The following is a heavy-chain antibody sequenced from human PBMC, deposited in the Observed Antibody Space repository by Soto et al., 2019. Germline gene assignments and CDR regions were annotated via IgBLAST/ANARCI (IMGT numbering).Heavy chain of an antibody. CDR2: FDPEDGET. V-gene: IGHV1-24*01. CDR1: GYTLTELS. Sequence: ASVKLSCKVSGYTLTELSMHWVRQAPGKGLEWMGGFDPEDGETIYAQKFQGRVTMTEDTSTDTAYMELRSLRSEDTAVYYCATGVDSGSPRAFDIWGQGTMVTVSS. CDR3: ATGVDSGSPRAFDI. J-gene: IGHJ3*02. D-gene: IGHD1-26*01.